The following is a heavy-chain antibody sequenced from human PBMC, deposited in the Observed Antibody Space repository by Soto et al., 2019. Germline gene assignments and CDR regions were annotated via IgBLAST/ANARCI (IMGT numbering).Heavy chain of an antibody. V-gene: IGHV4-59*01. CDR1: GGSIRNYY. D-gene: IGHD4-17*01. J-gene: IGHJ4*02. CDR3: ARENYGDFFDY. Sequence: SETLSLTCTVSGGSIRNYYWSWIRQPPGQGLEWIGYIYYSGSTNYNPSLKSRVTISVDTSKNQFSLKLNSVTAADTAVYYCARENYGDFFDYWGQGTLVTVSS. CDR2: IYYSGST.